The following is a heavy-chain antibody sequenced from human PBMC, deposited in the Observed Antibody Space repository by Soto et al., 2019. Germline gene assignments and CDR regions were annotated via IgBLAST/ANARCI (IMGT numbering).Heavy chain of an antibody. Sequence: TLSLPCTVSGASFSTGSYYWGWVRQRPGRGLEWIGYVYESGYTYYNMSLKSRLTISLDRSKNQFSLGLTSVTADDTAVYYCVRALRHTAMAYPWFDPWGQGTLVTVPS. D-gene: IGHD5-18*01. CDR3: VRALRHTAMAYPWFDP. CDR2: VYESGYT. V-gene: IGHV4-31*03. CDR1: GASFSTGSYY. J-gene: IGHJ5*02.